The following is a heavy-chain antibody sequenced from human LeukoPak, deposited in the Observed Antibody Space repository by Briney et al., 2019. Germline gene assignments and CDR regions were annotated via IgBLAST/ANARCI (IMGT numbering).Heavy chain of an antibody. V-gene: IGHV3-23*01. CDR1: GFSFSSYA. J-gene: IGHJ4*02. CDR3: ARAYSSGWYASDY. Sequence: GGSRRLSCAASGFSFSSYAMSWVRQAPGKGLEWVSAISGSSGTTYYADSVKGRFTISRDNSKNTLYLQMNSLRAEDTAVYYCARAYSSGWYASDYWGQGTLVTVSS. D-gene: IGHD6-19*01. CDR2: ISGSSGTT.